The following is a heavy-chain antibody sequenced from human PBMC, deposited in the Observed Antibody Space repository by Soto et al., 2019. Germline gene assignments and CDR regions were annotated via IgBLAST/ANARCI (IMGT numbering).Heavy chain of an antibody. J-gene: IGHJ4*02. V-gene: IGHV3-9*01. CDR3: ANLPLYGSGFDC. Sequence: EVQLVESGGGLVQPGGSLRLSCAASGFTFDDYAIHWVRQIPGKGLEWVSGISWNGDATGYADSVKGRFTISRDNAKISLYLPLDSLKSEDTAMYYCANLPLYGSGFDCWGQGTLVTVSS. CDR2: ISWNGDAT. CDR1: GFTFDDYA. D-gene: IGHD3-10*01.